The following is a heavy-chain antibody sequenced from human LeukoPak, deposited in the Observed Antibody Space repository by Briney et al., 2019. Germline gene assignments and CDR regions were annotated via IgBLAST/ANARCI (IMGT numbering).Heavy chain of an antibody. Sequence: GASVKVSCKVSGYTLTELSMHWVRQAPGKGLEWMGGFDPEEGETIYAQKFQGRVTMTEDTFTDTAYMELSSLRSEDTAVYYCATTARTYYYDSTGPDSWGQGTLVTVSS. V-gene: IGHV1-24*01. CDR1: GYTLTELS. D-gene: IGHD3-22*01. CDR2: FDPEEGET. CDR3: ATTARTYYYDSTGPDS. J-gene: IGHJ4*02.